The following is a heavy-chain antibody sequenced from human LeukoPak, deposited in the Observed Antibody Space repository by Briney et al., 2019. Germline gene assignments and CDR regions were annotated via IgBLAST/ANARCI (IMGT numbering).Heavy chain of an antibody. D-gene: IGHD3-22*01. CDR1: GFTFSSYA. CDR2: ISGDGGST. J-gene: IGHJ2*01. CDR3: ARDFSSSGYSYWYFDL. Sequence: GGSLRLSCAASGFTFSSYAMSWVRQAPGKGLEWVSAISGDGGSTYNADSVKGRFTMSRDNSKNTVYLEMHSLRAEDTAVYYCARDFSSSGYSYWYFDLRGRGTLVTVSS. V-gene: IGHV3-23*01.